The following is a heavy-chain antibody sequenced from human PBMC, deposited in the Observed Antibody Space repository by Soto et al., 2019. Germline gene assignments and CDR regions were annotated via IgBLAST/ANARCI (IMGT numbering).Heavy chain of an antibody. CDR3: PTLVTPGIDGSNSDY. Sequence: GESPKISCNRSASSSNKYWIGWLRQMPGKGLGGLPTIYTGHSDTTYSPSFQGEGTISADTSISTPYVQGSSLNASNTAMYYCPTLVTPGIDGSNSDYWGQGTVVTVSA. V-gene: IGHV5-51*01. CDR2: IYTGHSDT. D-gene: IGHD4-4*01. J-gene: IGHJ4*02. CDR1: ASSSNKYW.